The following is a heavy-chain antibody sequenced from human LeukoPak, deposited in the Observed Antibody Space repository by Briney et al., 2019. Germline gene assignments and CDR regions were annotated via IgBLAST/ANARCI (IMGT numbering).Heavy chain of an antibody. CDR3: AKDNSGWLSVVDY. J-gene: IGHJ4*02. Sequence: SLRLSCAASGFTFDDYAMHWVRQAPGKGLEWVSGISWNSGSIGYADSVKGRFTISRDNAKNSLYLQMNSLRAEDMALYYCAKDNSGWLSVVDYWGQGTLVTVSS. V-gene: IGHV3-9*03. CDR2: ISWNSGSI. CDR1: GFTFDDYA. D-gene: IGHD6-19*01.